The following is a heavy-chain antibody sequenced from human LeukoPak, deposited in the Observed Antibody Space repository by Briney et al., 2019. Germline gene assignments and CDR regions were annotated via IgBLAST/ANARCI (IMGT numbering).Heavy chain of an antibody. CDR2: ISYDGSNK. CDR3: ARAGIDY. CDR1: GFTFSSYA. J-gene: IGHJ4*02. Sequence: GGSLRLSCAASGFTFSSYAMHWVRQAPGKGLEWVAVISYDGSNKYYADSVKGRFTISRDNSKNTLYLQINSLRAEDTAVYYCARAGIDYWGQGTLVTVSS. V-gene: IGHV3-30*01.